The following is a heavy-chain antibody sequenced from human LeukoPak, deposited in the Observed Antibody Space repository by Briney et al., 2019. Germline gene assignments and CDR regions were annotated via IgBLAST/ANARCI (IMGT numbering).Heavy chain of an antibody. CDR1: GFTFSSYW. CDR2: INTEGSTT. D-gene: IGHD1-7*01. J-gene: IGHJ4*02. CDR3: ARGTASSGLDY. V-gene: IGHV3-74*01. Sequence: GGSLRLSCTASGFTFSSYWMNWVRQAPGKGLVWVSRINTEGSTTTYADSVKGRFTISRDNAKNTLYLQMNSLRAEDTAVYYCARGTASSGLDYWGQGTLVTVSS.